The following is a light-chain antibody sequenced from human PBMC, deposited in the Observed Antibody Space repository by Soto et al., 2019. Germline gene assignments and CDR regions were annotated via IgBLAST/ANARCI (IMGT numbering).Light chain of an antibody. CDR3: QQYGRTPPIT. Sequence: IVLTQSPGTLSLSPGERATLSCRASQTVSSSYLAWYQQKPGQAPRLLIYGVSSRATGIPDRFSGSGSGTDFTLTISRLEPEDFAVYYCQQYGRTPPITFGQGTRLAIK. J-gene: IGKJ5*01. CDR1: QTVSSSY. V-gene: IGKV3-20*01. CDR2: GVS.